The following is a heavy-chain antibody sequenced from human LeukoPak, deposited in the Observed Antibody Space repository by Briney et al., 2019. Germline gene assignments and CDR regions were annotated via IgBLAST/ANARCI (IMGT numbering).Heavy chain of an antibody. V-gene: IGHV5-51*01. J-gene: IGHJ5*02. CDR2: IYPGDSDT. CDR1: GYSFTSYW. CDR3: ARLIGYCSGGSCYSSGWFDP. Sequence: GESLKISCKGSGYSFTSYWIGWVRQMPGKGLEWMGIIYPGDSDTRYSPSFQGQVTISADKSISTAYLQWSSLKASDTAMYYCARLIGYCSGGSCYSSGWFDPWGQGTLVTVSS. D-gene: IGHD2-15*01.